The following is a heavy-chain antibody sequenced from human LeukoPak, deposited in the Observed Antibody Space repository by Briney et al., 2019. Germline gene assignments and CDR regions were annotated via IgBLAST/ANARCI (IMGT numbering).Heavy chain of an antibody. CDR1: GGSISSSNW. CDR3: ARDHDSSGYYYWYFDL. J-gene: IGHJ2*01. D-gene: IGHD3-22*01. V-gene: IGHV4-4*02. Sequence: SETLSLTCAVSGGSISSSNWWSWVRQPPGKGLEWIGEIYHSGSTNYNPSLKSRVTISVDKSKNQFSLKLSSVTAADTAVYYCARDHDSSGYYYWYFDLWGRGTLVTVSS. CDR2: IYHSGST.